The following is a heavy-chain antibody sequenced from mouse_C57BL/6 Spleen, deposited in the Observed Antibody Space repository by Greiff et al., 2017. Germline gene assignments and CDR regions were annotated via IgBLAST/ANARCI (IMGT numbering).Heavy chain of an antibody. CDR1: GYSITSGYY. D-gene: IGHD2-5*01. CDR2: ISYDGSN. V-gene: IGHV3-6*01. CDR3: ARGGDSNYPFDY. J-gene: IGHJ2*01. Sequence: EVQLVESGPGLVKPSQSLSLTCSVTGYSITSGYYWNWIRQFPGNKLEWMGYISYDGSNNYNPSLKNRISITRDTSKNQFFLKLNSVTTEDTATYYCARGGDSNYPFDYWGQGTTLTVSS.